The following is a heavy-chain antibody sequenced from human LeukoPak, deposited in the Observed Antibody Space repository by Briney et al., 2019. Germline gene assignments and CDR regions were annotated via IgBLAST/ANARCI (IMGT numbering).Heavy chain of an antibody. J-gene: IGHJ4*02. D-gene: IGHD2-2*01. CDR2: ISWNSGSI. CDR3: AKGPSDIVVVPAARYYFDY. CDR1: GFTFDDYA. V-gene: IGHV3-9*01. Sequence: GGSLRLSCAASGFTFDDYAMHWFRQAPGRGLEWVSGISWNSGSIGYADSVKGRFTISRDNAKNSLYLQMNSLRAEDTALYYCAKGPSDIVVVPAARYYFDYWGQGTLVTVSS.